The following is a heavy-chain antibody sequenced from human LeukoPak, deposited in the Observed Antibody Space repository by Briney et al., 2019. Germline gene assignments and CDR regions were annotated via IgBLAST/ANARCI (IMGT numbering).Heavy chain of an antibody. CDR1: GYRFTSHW. CDR3: ARRTNYGGYYDWYFDL. CDR2: IDPSDSYT. J-gene: IGHJ2*01. Sequence: GESLSISGEGSGYRFTSHWISWVRQMPGKGLEWIGRIDPSDSYTAYGPSFQGHVTISADKSINTAYLQWSSLKAADTAMYYCARRTNYGGYYDWYFDLWGRGTLVTVSS. D-gene: IGHD4-17*01. V-gene: IGHV5-10-1*01.